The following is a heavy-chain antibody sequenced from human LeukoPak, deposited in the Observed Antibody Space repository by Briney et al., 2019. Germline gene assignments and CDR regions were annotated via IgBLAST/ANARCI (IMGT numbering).Heavy chain of an antibody. CDR2: IYYSGST. Sequence: SETLSLTCTVSGGSINRYYWTWIRQHPGKGLAWIGYIYYSGSTYYNPSLKSRVTISVDTSKNQFSLKLTSVTAADTAVYYCARFNTVTTAPSGDYYFDYWGQGTLVTVSS. CDR1: GGSINRYY. D-gene: IGHD4-17*01. J-gene: IGHJ4*02. CDR3: ARFNTVTTAPSGDYYFDY. V-gene: IGHV4-59*06.